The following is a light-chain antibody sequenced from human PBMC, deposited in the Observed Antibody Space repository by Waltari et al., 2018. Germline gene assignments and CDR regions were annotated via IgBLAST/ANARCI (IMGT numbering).Light chain of an antibody. CDR3: SSYTGRSTMI. CDR2: AVT. V-gene: IGLV2-23*02. J-gene: IGLJ2*01. Sequence: QSALTQPASVSGSPGQSITLSCTGTSDDVEYYNLVSWYQQRPGKAPKLIIYAVTQRPSGVADGFSASKSGTTASLTISGLQAEDEATYYCSSYTGRSTMIFGGGTKVTV. CDR1: SDDVEYYNL.